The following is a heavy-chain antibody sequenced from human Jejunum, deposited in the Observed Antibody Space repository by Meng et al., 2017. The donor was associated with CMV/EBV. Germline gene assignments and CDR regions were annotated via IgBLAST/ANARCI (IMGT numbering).Heavy chain of an antibody. V-gene: IGHV3-74*01. CDR1: GFTVSTSW. D-gene: IGHD1-1*01. CDR2: LTSDGRSV. CDR3: VKGTGVDY. Sequence: SCAASGFTVSTSWMHWVRQVPGKGLVWVSRLTSDGRSVYADSVKGRFTISRDDATGTLYLQMNRVRAEDTAVYYCVKGTGVDYWGQGTLVTVSS. J-gene: IGHJ4*02.